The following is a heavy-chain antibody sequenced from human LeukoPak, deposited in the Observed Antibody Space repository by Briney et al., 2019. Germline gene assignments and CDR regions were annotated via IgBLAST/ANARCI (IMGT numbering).Heavy chain of an antibody. CDR2: IIPIFGTA. V-gene: IGHV1-69*13. CDR3: ARDRGKAATNLLDY. D-gene: IGHD6-13*01. J-gene: IGHJ4*02. CDR1: GGTFSSYA. Sequence: GASVKVSCKASGGTFSSYAISWVRQAPGQGLEWMGGIIPIFGTANYAQKFQGRVTITADESTSTAYMELSSLRSEDTAVYYCARDRGKAATNLLDYWGQGTLVTVSS.